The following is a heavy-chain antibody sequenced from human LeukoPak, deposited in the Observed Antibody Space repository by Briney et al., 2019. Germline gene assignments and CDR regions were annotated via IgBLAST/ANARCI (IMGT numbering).Heavy chain of an antibody. V-gene: IGHV2-5*02. CDR3: ALHSEVGVVNDY. J-gene: IGHJ4*02. Sequence: ESGPTLANPTQTLTLTCTFSGFSLSTSGVGVGWIRQPPGKALEWLALIYWDDDKHYSPSLKSRLTITKDTSKNQVVLTMTIMDPVDTATYYCALHSEVGVVNDYWGQGTLVTVSS. CDR2: IYWDDDK. CDR1: GFSLSTSGVG. D-gene: IGHD3-3*01.